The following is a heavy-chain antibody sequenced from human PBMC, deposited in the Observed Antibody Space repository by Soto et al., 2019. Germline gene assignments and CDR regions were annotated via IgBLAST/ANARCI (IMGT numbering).Heavy chain of an antibody. J-gene: IGHJ4*02. CDR3: ARDHDYDFWSGYYTQFDY. CDR2: ISSSGSTI. Sequence: GGSLRLSCAASGFTFSDYYMSWIRQAPGKGLEWVSYISSSGSTIYYADSVKGRFTISRDNAKNSLYLQMNSLRAEDTAVYYCARDHDYDFWSGYYTQFDYWGQGTLVTVSS. D-gene: IGHD3-3*01. CDR1: GFTFSDYY. V-gene: IGHV3-11*01.